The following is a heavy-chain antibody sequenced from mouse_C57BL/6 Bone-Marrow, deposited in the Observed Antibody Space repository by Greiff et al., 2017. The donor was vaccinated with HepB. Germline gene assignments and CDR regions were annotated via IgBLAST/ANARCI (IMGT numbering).Heavy chain of an antibody. J-gene: IGHJ2*01. CDR2: ISDGGSYT. V-gene: IGHV5-4*01. Sequence: EVKLMESGGGLVKPGGSLKLSCAASGFTFSSYAMSWVRQTPEKRLEWVATISDGGSYTYYPDNVKGRFTISRDNAKNNLYLQMSHLKSEDTAMYYCAREFYDYDAGFDYWGQGTTLTVSS. D-gene: IGHD2-4*01. CDR3: AREFYDYDAGFDY. CDR1: GFTFSSYA.